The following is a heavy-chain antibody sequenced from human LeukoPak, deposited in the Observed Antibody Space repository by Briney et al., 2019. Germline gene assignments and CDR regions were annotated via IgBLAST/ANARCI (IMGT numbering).Heavy chain of an antibody. J-gene: IGHJ4*02. V-gene: IGHV4-39*01. D-gene: IGHD3-22*01. CDR1: GGSISSSSYY. Sequence: SETLSLTCTVSGGSISSSSYYWGWIRQPPGKGLEWIGSIYYSGSTYYNPSLKSRVTIYVDTSKNQFYLKLSSVTAADTAVYYCARKGYYDSSGYLNYWGQGTLVTVSS. CDR3: ARKGYYDSSGYLNY. CDR2: IYYSGST.